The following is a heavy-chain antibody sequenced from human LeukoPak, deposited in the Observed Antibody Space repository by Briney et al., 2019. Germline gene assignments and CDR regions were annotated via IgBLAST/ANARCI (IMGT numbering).Heavy chain of an antibody. CDR1: GFTFSSYA. CDR3: AKAPGVQLWFFDY. J-gene: IGHJ4*02. V-gene: IGHV3-30*04. Sequence: PGGSLRLSCAASGFTFSSYAMHWVRQAPGKGLEWVALISYDESYKYYADSVKGRFTISRDTSKNTLYLQMNSLRAEDTAVYYCAKAPGVQLWFFDYWGQGTLVTVSS. CDR2: ISYDESYK. D-gene: IGHD5-18*01.